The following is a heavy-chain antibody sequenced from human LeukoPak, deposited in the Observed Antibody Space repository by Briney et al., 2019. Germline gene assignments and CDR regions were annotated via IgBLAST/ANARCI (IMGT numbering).Heavy chain of an antibody. CDR3: ARRIVDYYDGSGYSWDY. J-gene: IGHJ4*02. Sequence: GESLKISCKGSGYSFTSYWIGWVRQMPGKGLEWMGIIYPGDSDTRYSPSFQGQVTISADKSISTAYLQWSSLKASDTAMYYCARRIVDYYDGSGYSWDYWGQGTLVTVSS. D-gene: IGHD3-22*01. V-gene: IGHV5-51*01. CDR2: IYPGDSDT. CDR1: GYSFTSYW.